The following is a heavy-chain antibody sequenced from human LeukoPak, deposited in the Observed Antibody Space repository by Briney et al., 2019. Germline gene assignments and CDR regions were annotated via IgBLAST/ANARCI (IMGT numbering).Heavy chain of an antibody. V-gene: IGHV3-74*01. CDR1: GFTFSNYW. Sequence: PGGSLRLSCATSGFTFSNYWMSWLRQAPGKGLMWVSRIRSDGSAASYAESVKGRFTISRDNARNTLYLQMNSLRVDVTAVYYCAKSDWFDPWGRGILVTVSS. CDR3: AKSDWFDP. CDR2: IRSDGSAA. J-gene: IGHJ5*02.